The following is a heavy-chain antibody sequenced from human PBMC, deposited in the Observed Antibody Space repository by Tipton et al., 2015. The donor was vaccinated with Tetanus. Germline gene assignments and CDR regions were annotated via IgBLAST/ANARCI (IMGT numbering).Heavy chain of an antibody. J-gene: IGHJ4*02. Sequence: TLSLTCTVSGGSISSFNYYWGWIRQPPGKGLEWIGSIYNTGNTYYNPSLGSRVTMSVDTSKIQFSLKLSSVTAADTAVYYCARGNGYSGYHHYFDYWGQGILVTVSS. CDR1: GGSISSFNYY. CDR3: ARGNGYSGYHHYFDY. V-gene: IGHV4-39*07. D-gene: IGHD5-12*01. CDR2: IYNTGNT.